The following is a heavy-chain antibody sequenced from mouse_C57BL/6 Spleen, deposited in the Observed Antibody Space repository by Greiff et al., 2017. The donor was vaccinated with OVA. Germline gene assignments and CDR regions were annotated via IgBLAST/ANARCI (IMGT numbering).Heavy chain of an antibody. V-gene: IGHV1-59*01. J-gene: IGHJ2*01. CDR2: IDPSDSYT. CDR3: ARKEGYDLVDY. D-gene: IGHD2-2*01. Sequence: QVQLQQPGAELVRPGTSVKLSCKASGYTFPSYWMHWVKQRPGKGLEWIGVIDPSDSYTNYNQKFKGKATLTVDTSSSTAYMQLSSLTSEDSAVYYCARKEGYDLVDYWGQGTTLTVSS. CDR1: GYTFPSYW.